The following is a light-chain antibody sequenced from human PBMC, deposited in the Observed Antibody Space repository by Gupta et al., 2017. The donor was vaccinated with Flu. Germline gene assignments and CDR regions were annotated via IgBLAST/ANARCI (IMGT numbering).Light chain of an antibody. V-gene: IGKV2-24*01. J-gene: IGKJ2*02. CDR1: QSLVHDNGETY. Sequence: VMTQTPLSSPVTLGQPASISCRSSQSLVHDNGETYLSWLQQRPGQPPRLLIYEISNRSSGVSYRFSGSGAGTDFTLNISSVEAEDVGVYYCRQASHFPRTFGQGTKMEIK. CDR2: EIS. CDR3: RQASHFPRT.